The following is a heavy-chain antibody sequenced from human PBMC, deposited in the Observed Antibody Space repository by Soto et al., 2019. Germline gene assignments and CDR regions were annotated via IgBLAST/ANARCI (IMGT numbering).Heavy chain of an antibody. CDR3: AAANDSSGYGAAAFDI. V-gene: IGHV1-58*02. Sequence: SVKVSCKASGYTFTSYGISWVRQARGQRLEWIGWIVVGSGNTNYAQKFQERVTITRDMSTSTAYMELSSLRSEDTAVYYCAAANDSSGYGAAAFDIWGQGTMVTV. CDR2: IVVGSGNT. J-gene: IGHJ3*02. CDR1: GYTFTSYG. D-gene: IGHD3-22*01.